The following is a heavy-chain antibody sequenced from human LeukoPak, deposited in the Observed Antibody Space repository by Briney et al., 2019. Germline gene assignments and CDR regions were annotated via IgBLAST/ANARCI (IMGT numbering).Heavy chain of an antibody. CDR2: ISSSSSTI. Sequence: GGSLRLSCAASGFNFSSYSMNWVRQAPGKGLEWVSYISSSSSTIYYADSVKGRFTISRDTAKNSLYLQMNSLRAEDTAVYFCAREMTGYSSSAIDYWGQGTLVTVSS. CDR1: GFNFSSYS. V-gene: IGHV3-48*01. CDR3: AREMTGYSSSAIDY. D-gene: IGHD6-13*01. J-gene: IGHJ4*02.